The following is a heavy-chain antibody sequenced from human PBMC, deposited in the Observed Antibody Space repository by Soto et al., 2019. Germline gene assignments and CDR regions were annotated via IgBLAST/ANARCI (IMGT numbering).Heavy chain of an antibody. V-gene: IGHV3-23*01. J-gene: IGHJ4*02. CDR1: GFTFSSSA. CDR2: ISGSGGST. CDR3: AKDRITQLVPSTWYYFDY. Sequence: VQLLESGGGLVQPGGSLRLSFAASGFTFSSSAMSWVRQAPGKGLEWVSVISGSGGSTYYADSVKGRFTISRDNSKNTLYLQMNSLRADDTSVYYSAKDRITQLVPSTWYYFDYWGQGTLVTVSS. D-gene: IGHD6-6*01.